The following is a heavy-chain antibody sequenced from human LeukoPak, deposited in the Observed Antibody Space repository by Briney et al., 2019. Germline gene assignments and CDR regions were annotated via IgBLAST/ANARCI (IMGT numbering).Heavy chain of an antibody. Sequence: GGSLRLSCAASGFTFSNYDMHWVRHSIGKGLEWVSRIGTAGDTNYPDSVKGRFTIFRENAKKSLYLQMNSLRTGDTAMYYCTRGQPGGFDIWGQGTMVTVSS. J-gene: IGHJ3*02. D-gene: IGHD3-10*01. V-gene: IGHV3-13*01. CDR3: TRGQPGGFDI. CDR2: IGTAGDT. CDR1: GFTFSNYD.